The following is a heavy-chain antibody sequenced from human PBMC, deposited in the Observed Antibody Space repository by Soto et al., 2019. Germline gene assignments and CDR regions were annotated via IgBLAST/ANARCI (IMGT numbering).Heavy chain of an antibody. CDR3: AREGIVGATYYYYYYGMDV. CDR1: GYTFTGYY. Sequence: ASVKVSCKASGYTFTGYYMHWVRQAPGQGLEWMGWINPNSGGTNYAHKFQGRVTMTRDTSISTAYMEMSSLRSEDKAVYYCAREGIVGATYYYYYYGMDVWGQGTTVTVSS. V-gene: IGHV1-2*07. D-gene: IGHD1-26*01. CDR2: INPNSGGT. J-gene: IGHJ6*02.